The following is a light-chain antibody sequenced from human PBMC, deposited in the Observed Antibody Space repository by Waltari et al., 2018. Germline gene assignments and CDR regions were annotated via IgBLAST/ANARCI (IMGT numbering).Light chain of an antibody. CDR3: QQRSTWPSLT. Sequence: EIVLTQSPATLSLSPGERATLSCRASQSVSRHLAWYQQKPGQAPRLLIYDAFNRAPGIPLRFSGSGSGTDFTLTISSLEPEDFAVYYCQQRSTWPSLTFGGGTKVEIK. V-gene: IGKV3-11*01. CDR2: DAF. CDR1: QSVSRH. J-gene: IGKJ4*01.